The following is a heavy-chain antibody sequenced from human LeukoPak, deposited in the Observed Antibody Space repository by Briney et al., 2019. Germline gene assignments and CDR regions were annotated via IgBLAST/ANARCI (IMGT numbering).Heavy chain of an antibody. CDR2: INHSGST. J-gene: IGHJ4*02. CDR1: GWSFSGYY. Sequence: SETLSLTCAVYGWSFSGYYWSWIRQPPGKGLEWIGEINHSGSTNYNPSLKSRVTISVDTSKNQFSLKLSSVTAADTAVYYCARGRRVVPAATRIYYFDYWGQGTLVTVSS. D-gene: IGHD2-2*01. CDR3: ARGRRVVPAATRIYYFDY. V-gene: IGHV4-34*01.